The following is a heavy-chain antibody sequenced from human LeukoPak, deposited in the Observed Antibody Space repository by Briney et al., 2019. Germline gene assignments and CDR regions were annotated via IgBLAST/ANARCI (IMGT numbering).Heavy chain of an antibody. D-gene: IGHD1-26*01. CDR3: AKDIGTGGIGWFDP. CDR1: GFTFSSYG. J-gene: IGHJ5*02. Sequence: PGGSLRLSCAASGFTFSSYGMHWVRQAPGKGLEWVAVISYDGSNKYYADSVKGRFTISRDNSKNTLYLQMNSLRAEDTAVYYCAKDIGTGGIGWFDPWGQGTLVTVSS. V-gene: IGHV3-30*18. CDR2: ISYDGSNK.